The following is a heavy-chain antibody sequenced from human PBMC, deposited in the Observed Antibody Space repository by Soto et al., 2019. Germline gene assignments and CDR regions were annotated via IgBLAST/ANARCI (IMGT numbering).Heavy chain of an antibody. D-gene: IGHD1-26*01. CDR2: VYYSGIT. CDR3: AREDMSGTYYFDS. CDR1: GGSVSSQTHF. Sequence: XGTLSLTCSVSGGSVSSQTHFWSWIRQAPGKGLEWIGYVYYSGITNSNPSLKGRVTISADTSNNQIFLSLTSVTAADTAVYYCAREDMSGTYYFDSWGQGILVTVSS. V-gene: IGHV4-61*01. J-gene: IGHJ4*02.